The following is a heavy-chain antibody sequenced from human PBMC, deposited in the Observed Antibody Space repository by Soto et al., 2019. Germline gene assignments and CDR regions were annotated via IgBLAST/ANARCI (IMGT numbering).Heavy chain of an antibody. CDR2: IAPFNGKT. D-gene: IGHD2-2*01. V-gene: IGHV1-18*04. Sequence: QVQLVQSGAEVKRPGASVKVSCRASGYIFNHYGINWVRQAPGQGLEWVGWIAPFNGKTNSRQTLQDRISMTIDTSARTAYLEVRSLTSADTGVYFFAREGGSSTYYPLELDYWGQGTLVTVSS. CDR1: GYIFNHYG. CDR3: AREGGSSTYYPLELDY. J-gene: IGHJ4*02.